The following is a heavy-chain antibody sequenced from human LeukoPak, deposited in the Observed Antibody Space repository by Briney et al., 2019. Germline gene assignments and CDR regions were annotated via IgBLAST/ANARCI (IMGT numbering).Heavy chain of an antibody. Sequence: GGSLRLSCTASGFNLTNYAMTWVRQAPGKGLEWVGFIASETYGGTAEYAASVKGRFIISRDDSKSIAYLQMNSLKTEDTAVYYCTRDQTPYYWGQGTLVTVSS. CDR3: TRDQTPYY. V-gene: IGHV3-49*04. J-gene: IGHJ4*02. CDR1: GFNLTNYA. CDR2: IASETYGGTA.